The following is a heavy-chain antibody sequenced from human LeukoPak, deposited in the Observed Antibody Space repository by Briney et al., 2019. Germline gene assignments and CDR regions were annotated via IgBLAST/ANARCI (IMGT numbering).Heavy chain of an antibody. V-gene: IGHV4-39*01. CDR1: GDAIRRSSYY. D-gene: IGHD3-16*01. CDR3: ARQPTYYDTNLGGYFDY. J-gene: IGHJ4*02. Sequence: SETLSLTCTVSGDAIRRSSYYWGWIRQPPGKGLEWIGSIYYSGSTNYNPSLKNRVTISVDTSKNQFSLTLSSVTAADTAVYFCARQPTYYDTNLGGYFDYWGQGTPVTVSS. CDR2: IYYSGST.